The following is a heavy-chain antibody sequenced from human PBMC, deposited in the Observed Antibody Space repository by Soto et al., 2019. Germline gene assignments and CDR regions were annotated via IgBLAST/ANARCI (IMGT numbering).Heavy chain of an antibody. CDR3: ARVLKGFYYYYYGMDV. CDR1: GFTFSDHY. CDR2: TRNKANSYTT. J-gene: IGHJ6*02. Sequence: GGSLRLSCAASGFTFSDHYMDWVRQAPGKGLEWVGRTRNKANSYTTEYAASVKGRFTISRDDSKNSLYLQMNSLKTEDTAVYYCARVLKGFYYYYYGMDVWGQGTTVTVSS. V-gene: IGHV3-72*01.